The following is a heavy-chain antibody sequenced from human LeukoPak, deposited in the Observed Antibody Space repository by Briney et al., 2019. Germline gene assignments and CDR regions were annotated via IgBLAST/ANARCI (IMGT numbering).Heavy chain of an antibody. V-gene: IGHV1-69*13. CDR1: GGTFSSYA. CDR2: IIPIFGTA. J-gene: IGHJ4*02. Sequence: GASVTVSCKASGGTFSSYAISWVRQAPGQGLEWMGGIIPIFGTANYAQKFQGRVTITADESTSTAYMELSSLRSEDTAVYYCARALTVTYQVGVYYFDYWGQGTLVTVSS. D-gene: IGHD4-17*01. CDR3: ARALTVTYQVGVYYFDY.